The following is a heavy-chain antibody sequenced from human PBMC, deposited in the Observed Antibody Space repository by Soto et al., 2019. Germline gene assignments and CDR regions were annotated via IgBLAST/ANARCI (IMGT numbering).Heavy chain of an antibody. CDR2: IFSNDDK. V-gene: IGHV2-26*01. J-gene: IGHJ5*02. CDR1: GLSLSNGRLG. D-gene: IGHD2-2*01. Sequence: SGPTLVNPTETLTLTCTVSGLSLSNGRLGVSWIRQPPGTALEWLAHIFSNDDKSYSTSLRSRLTLSKDTSRTQVVLTMTNMDPMDSATYYCALIKDCSRTGCYLASFDPWGQGTLVTVSS. CDR3: ALIKDCSRTGCYLASFDP.